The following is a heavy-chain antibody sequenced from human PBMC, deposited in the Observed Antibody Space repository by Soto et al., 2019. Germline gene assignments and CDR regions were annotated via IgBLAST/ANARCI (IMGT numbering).Heavy chain of an antibody. CDR1: GGSISSYY. Sequence: SETLSLTCTVSGGSISSYYWSWIRQPPGKGLEWIGYIYYSGSTNYNPSLKSRVTISVDTSKNQFSLKLSSVTAADTAVYYCAREVLPEGDWFDPWGQGTLVTVSS. D-gene: IGHD3-16*01. CDR2: IYYSGST. J-gene: IGHJ5*02. V-gene: IGHV4-59*01. CDR3: AREVLPEGDWFDP.